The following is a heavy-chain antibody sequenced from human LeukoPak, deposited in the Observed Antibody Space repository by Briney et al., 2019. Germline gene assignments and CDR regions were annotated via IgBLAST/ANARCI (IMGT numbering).Heavy chain of an antibody. CDR1: GFTFSTYV. D-gene: IGHD3-10*01. Sequence: GGSLRLSCAASGFTFSTYVMNWFRQAPGKGLEWVSTISASGDRTYYADSVKGRFTISRDNSKNTLYLQLNSLRAEDAAVFYCARELEWLGKYYFDYWGQGTLVTVSS. CDR2: ISASGDRT. J-gene: IGHJ4*02. CDR3: ARELEWLGKYYFDY. V-gene: IGHV3-23*01.